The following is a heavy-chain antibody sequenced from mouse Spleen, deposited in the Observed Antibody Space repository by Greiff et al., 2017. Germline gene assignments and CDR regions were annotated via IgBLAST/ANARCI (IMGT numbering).Heavy chain of an antibody. CDR1: GYTFSSYW. J-gene: IGHJ4*01. V-gene: IGHV1-55*01. Sequence: VQLQESGAELVKPGASVKMSCKASGYTFSSYWINWVKQRPGKGLEWIGDSYPGSGSTNYNEKFKSKATLTVDTSSSTAYMQLSSLTSEDSAVYYWAREGANWEVYYAMDYWGQGTSVTVSS. CDR3: AREGANWEVYYAMDY. D-gene: IGHD4-1*01. CDR2: SYPGSGST.